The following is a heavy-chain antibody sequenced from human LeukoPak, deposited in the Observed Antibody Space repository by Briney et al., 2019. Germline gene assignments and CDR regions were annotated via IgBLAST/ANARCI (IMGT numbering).Heavy chain of an antibody. CDR2: MNPNSGNT. V-gene: IGHV1-8*01. D-gene: IGHD6-13*01. CDR3: ARRSPGYSSSWFTYYFDY. J-gene: IGHJ4*02. Sequence: GASVKVSCKASGYTFTSYDINWVRQATGQGLEWMGWMNPNSGNTGYAQKFQGRVTMTRNTSISTAYMELSSLRSEDTAVYYCARRSPGYSSSWFTYYFDYWGQGTLVTVSS. CDR1: GYTFTSYD.